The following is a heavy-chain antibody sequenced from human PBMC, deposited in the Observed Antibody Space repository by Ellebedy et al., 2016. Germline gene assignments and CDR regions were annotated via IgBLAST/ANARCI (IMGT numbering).Heavy chain of an antibody. J-gene: IGHJ4*02. V-gene: IGHV3-23*01. D-gene: IGHD6-13*01. CDR2: VVGSGERT. Sequence: GGSLRLSCEASGFTFSSHAMSWVRQAPGKGPEWVSAVVGSGERTFYADSVKGRFTISRDSSRNTLYLQMNSLRVEDTALYYCVKGASSGSWVTMDHWGQGALVTISS. CDR1: GFTFSSHA. CDR3: VKGASSGSWVTMDH.